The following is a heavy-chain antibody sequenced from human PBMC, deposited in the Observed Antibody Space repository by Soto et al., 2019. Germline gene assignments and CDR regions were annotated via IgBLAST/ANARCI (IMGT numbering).Heavy chain of an antibody. CDR2: IRSKANSYAT. V-gene: IGHV3-73*01. D-gene: IGHD2-2*01. CDR1: GLTFSGSA. Sequence: EVQLVESGGGLVQPGGSLKLSCAASGLTFSGSAMHWVRQASGKGLEWVGRIRSKANSYATEYAASVEGRFTISRDDSKNTAYLQMNSLKTEDTAVYYCTRHADLGYWSSTSCYDFDYWGQGTLVTVSS. CDR3: TRHADLGYWSSTSCYDFDY. J-gene: IGHJ4*02.